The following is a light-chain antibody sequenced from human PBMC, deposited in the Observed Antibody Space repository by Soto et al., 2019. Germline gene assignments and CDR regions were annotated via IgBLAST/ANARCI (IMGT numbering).Light chain of an antibody. Sequence: EIVLTQSPVTLSVSPGERATLSCRASQSVSNNLAWYQQKPGQAPRLLIHGASTRATGIPARFSGSGSGTDFTLTISRLEPEDFAVYYCQQYNNWPPITFGQGTRLEI. CDR3: QQYNNWPPIT. CDR1: QSVSNN. J-gene: IGKJ5*01. CDR2: GAS. V-gene: IGKV3-15*01.